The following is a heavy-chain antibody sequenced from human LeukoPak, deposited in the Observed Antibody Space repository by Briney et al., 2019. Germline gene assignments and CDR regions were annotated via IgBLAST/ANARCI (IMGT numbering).Heavy chain of an antibody. V-gene: IGHV4-38-2*01. J-gene: IGHJ4*02. CDR2: TWHTGSA. Sequence: SETLSLTCSVSGSSITTDFYWAWIRQPPGKGLEWIADTWHTGSAYFNPSLKSRVTMSVDTSKNQLSLRLTSVTAADTVVYFCSRRKYAYDRNGFYTENFFDTWGLGTLVTVSS. D-gene: IGHD3-22*01. CDR1: GSSITTDFY. CDR3: SRRKYAYDRNGFYTENFFDT.